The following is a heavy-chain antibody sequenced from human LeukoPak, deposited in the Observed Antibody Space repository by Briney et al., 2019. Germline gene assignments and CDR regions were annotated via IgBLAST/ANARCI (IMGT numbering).Heavy chain of an antibody. CDR3: ARVATMVRVPLDALDI. V-gene: IGHV3-48*03. CDR2: ISRSGSTR. Sequence: GGSLRLSCAISGFTFSACELTWVRQAPGKGREWVSYISRSGSTRYYADSVKGRFTISRDNAKNSLYLQMNSLRAEDTAVYYCARVATMVRVPLDALDIWGQGTIVSVSS. J-gene: IGHJ3*02. D-gene: IGHD3-10*01. CDR1: GFTFSACE.